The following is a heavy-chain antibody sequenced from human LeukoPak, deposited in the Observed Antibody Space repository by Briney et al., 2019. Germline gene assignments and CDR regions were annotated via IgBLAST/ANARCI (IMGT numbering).Heavy chain of an antibody. D-gene: IGHD3-22*01. CDR3: ARPARYYYDSSGYYLDY. CDR1: GYTFTGYY. V-gene: IGHV1-2*06. CDR2: INPNSGAT. J-gene: IGHJ4*02. Sequence: ASVKVSCKASGYTFTGYYMHWVRQAPGQGLEWMGRINPNSGATNYAQKFQGRVTMTRDTSISTAYMELSRLRSDDTAVYYCARPARYYYDSSGYYLDYWGQGTLVTVSS.